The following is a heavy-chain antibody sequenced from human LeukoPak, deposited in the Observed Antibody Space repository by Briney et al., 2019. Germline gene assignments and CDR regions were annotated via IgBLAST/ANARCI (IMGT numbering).Heavy chain of an antibody. CDR2: INGDNGNT. CDR1: GYNSASYT. CDR3: ARSSSGTYHY. D-gene: IGHD3-10*01. J-gene: IGHJ4*02. V-gene: IGHV1-3*01. Sequence: ASVKVSCKTSGYNSASYTMHWLRQAPGQSPEWMGSINGDNGNTKYSEKFQGRVTFTRDTSASSAYLELSRLRSEDTAVYYCARSSSGTYHYWGQGTLVTVSS.